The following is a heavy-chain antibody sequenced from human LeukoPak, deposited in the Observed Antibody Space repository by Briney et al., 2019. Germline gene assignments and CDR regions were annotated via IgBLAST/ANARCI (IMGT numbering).Heavy chain of an antibody. J-gene: IGHJ4*02. V-gene: IGHV3-21*04. D-gene: IGHD3-22*01. CDR2: ISSSSSYI. Sequence: PXGSLRLSCAASGFTFSSYSMNWVRQAPGKGLEWVSSISSSSSYIYYAASVKGRFTISRDFSKNTVFLHMNSLRAEDTAMYYCARGDDSGYYDYFDYWGQGALVTVSS. CDR1: GFTFSSYS. CDR3: ARGDDSGYYDYFDY.